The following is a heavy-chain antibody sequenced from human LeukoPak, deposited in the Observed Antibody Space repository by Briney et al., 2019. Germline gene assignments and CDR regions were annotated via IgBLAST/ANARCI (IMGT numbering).Heavy chain of an antibody. V-gene: IGHV1-18*01. Sequence: ASVKVSCKASGYTFTSYGIGWVRQAPGQGLEWMGWISAYNGNTNYAQKLQGRVTMTTDSSTSTAYMELRSLRSDDTAVYYCARNAQWLHAFDIWGQGTMVTVSS. CDR1: GYTFTSYG. D-gene: IGHD3-22*01. CDR3: ARNAQWLHAFDI. J-gene: IGHJ3*02. CDR2: ISAYNGNT.